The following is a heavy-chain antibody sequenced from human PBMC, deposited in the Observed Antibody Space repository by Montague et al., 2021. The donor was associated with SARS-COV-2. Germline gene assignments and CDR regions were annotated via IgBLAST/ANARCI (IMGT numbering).Heavy chain of an antibody. D-gene: IGHD3-22*01. V-gene: IGHV4-34*01. Sequence: SETLSLTCAVYGGSLSGYYWSWIRQPLGKGLEWIGEINHSGSTNXXPSLKSRVTISVDTSKNQFSLKLSSVTAADTAVYYCARGPRITMIVVVITDIWFDPWGQGTLVTVSS. J-gene: IGHJ5*02. CDR1: GGSLSGYY. CDR2: INHSGST. CDR3: ARGPRITMIVVVITDIWFDP.